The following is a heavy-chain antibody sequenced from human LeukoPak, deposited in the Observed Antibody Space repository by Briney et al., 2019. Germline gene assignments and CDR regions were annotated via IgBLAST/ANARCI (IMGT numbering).Heavy chain of an antibody. CDR2: VSAYNGVT. J-gene: IGHJ4*02. D-gene: IGHD3-22*01. CDR3: ARVDLYYDSSGYSQAANDY. Sequence: ASVKVSCKASGYTFTSYAISWVRQAPGQGLEWMGWVSAYNGVTNYAQNFQGRVTMTTHTPTSTAYMELRSLRSDDTAVYYCARVDLYYDSSGYSQAANDYWGQGTLVTVSS. V-gene: IGHV1-18*01. CDR1: GYTFTSYA.